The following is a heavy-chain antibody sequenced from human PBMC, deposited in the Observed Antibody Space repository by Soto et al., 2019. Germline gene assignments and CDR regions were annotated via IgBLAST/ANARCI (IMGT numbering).Heavy chain of an antibody. J-gene: IGHJ4*02. CDR2: ISYDGSDK. CDR1: GFTFSPYT. V-gene: IGHV3-30-3*01. D-gene: IGHD2-21*02. Sequence: QVQLVESGGGVGQPGRSLRLSCAASGFTFSPYTMHWVRQTPGKGLEWVAVISYDGSDKNYADSVRGRFTISRENSKNTLFLQMNSLRAEDTALYYCARGGGFCGADCYKGGIDYWGQGALVTVSS. CDR3: ARGGGFCGADCYKGGIDY.